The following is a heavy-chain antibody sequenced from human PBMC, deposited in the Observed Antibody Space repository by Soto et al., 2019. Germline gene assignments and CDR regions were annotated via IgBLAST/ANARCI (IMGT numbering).Heavy chain of an antibody. V-gene: IGHV3-74*01. CDR2: INSDGSST. D-gene: IGHD4-17*01. CDR3: ARDDYGDYVNFNGMDV. Sequence: EVQLVESGGGLVQPGGSLRLSCAASGFTFSNYWMHWVRQAPGKGLVWVSRINSDGSSTSYADSVKGRFTISRDNAKNPLYLQMNSLRAEDTAVYYCARDDYGDYVNFNGMDVWGQGTTVTVSS. J-gene: IGHJ6*02. CDR1: GFTFSNYW.